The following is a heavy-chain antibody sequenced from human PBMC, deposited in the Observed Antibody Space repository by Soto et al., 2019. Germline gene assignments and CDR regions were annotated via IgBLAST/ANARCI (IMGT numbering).Heavy chain of an antibody. Sequence: QVQLQESGPGLVKPSQTLSLTCTVSGGSINSGGYYWSWIRQHPGKGLEWIGYIYSSGSTSYNPSHKSRVTISVDTSKNQFSLKLSSVSAADTAVYYCAGDGGYGSGSYRCDYWGQGTLVTVSS. J-gene: IGHJ4*02. V-gene: IGHV4-31*03. CDR3: AGDGGYGSGSYRCDY. D-gene: IGHD3-10*01. CDR2: IYSSGST. CDR1: GGSINSGGYY.